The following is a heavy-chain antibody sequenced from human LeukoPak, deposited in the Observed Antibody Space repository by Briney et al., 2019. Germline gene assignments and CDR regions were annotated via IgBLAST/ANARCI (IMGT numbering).Heavy chain of an antibody. CDR1: GFTFSNAW. CDR2: IKGKTDGGTT. CDR3: ITDRPSRLRYFDWLLTPDY. Sequence: GGSLRLSCAASGFTFSNAWMSWVRQAPGKGLEWVGRIKGKTDGGTTDYAAPVKGRFTISRDDSKNTLYLQMNSLKTEDTAVYYCITDRPSRLRYFDWLLTPDYWGQGTLVTVSS. D-gene: IGHD3-9*01. J-gene: IGHJ4*02. V-gene: IGHV3-15*01.